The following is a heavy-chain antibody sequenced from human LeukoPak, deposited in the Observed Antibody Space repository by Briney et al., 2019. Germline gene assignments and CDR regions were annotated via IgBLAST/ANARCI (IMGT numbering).Heavy chain of an antibody. V-gene: IGHV7-4-1*02. CDR2: INTNTGNP. CDR3: ARAPKYYYDSSGYYFWFDP. Sequence: ASVKVSCKASGYTFTSYAMNWVRQAPGQGLEWMGWINTNTGNPTYAQGFTGRFVFSLDTSVSTAYLQISSLKAEDTAVYYCARAPKYYYDSSGYYFWFDPWGQGTLVTVSS. CDR1: GYTFTSYA. D-gene: IGHD3-22*01. J-gene: IGHJ5*02.